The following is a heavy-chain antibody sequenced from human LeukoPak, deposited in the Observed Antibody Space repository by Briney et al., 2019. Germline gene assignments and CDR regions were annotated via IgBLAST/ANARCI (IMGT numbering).Heavy chain of an antibody. V-gene: IGHV3-7*05. Sequence: PGGSLRLSCAASGFTFSSYWMSWVRQAPGKGLEWVANIKQDGNEKYYVDSAKGRFTISRDNAKNSLYLQMNSLRAEDTALYYCARDLRVVITGSFDSWGQGTLVTVSS. D-gene: IGHD3-22*01. J-gene: IGHJ4*02. CDR1: GFTFSSYW. CDR2: IKQDGNEK. CDR3: ARDLRVVITGSFDS.